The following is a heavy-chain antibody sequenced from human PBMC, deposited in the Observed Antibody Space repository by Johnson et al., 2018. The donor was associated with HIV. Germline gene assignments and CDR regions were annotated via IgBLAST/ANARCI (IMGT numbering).Heavy chain of an antibody. CDR1: GITFSDYY. D-gene: IGHD5-24*01. CDR2: ISSSGNTI. Sequence: QVQLVESGGGLVQPGGSLRLSCAASGITFSDYYMSWIRQAPGKGLEWVSYISSSGNTIYYADSVKGRVTISRDNAKKSLYLQMNSLRPEDTAVYYCARDQYDRGDGAFDIWGQGTMVTVSS. J-gene: IGHJ3*02. CDR3: ARDQYDRGDGAFDI. V-gene: IGHV3-11*04.